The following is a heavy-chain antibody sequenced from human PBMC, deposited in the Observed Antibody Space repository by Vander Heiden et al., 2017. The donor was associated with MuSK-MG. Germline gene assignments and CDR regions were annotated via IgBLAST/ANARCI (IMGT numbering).Heavy chain of an antibody. CDR2: ISSSSSYI. CDR3: ARDRSSWYQGWFDP. Sequence: ELPLVESARALVPPGGSLRLSCAAPGFTFSSFTMTWVRQAPGKGLEWVTSISSSSSYIYYADSVKGRFTISRDNAKNSRYLQMNSLRAEDTAVYYCARDRSSWYQGWFDPWGQGTLVTVSS. J-gene: IGHJ5*02. D-gene: IGHD6-13*01. V-gene: IGHV3-21*01. CDR1: GFTFSSFT.